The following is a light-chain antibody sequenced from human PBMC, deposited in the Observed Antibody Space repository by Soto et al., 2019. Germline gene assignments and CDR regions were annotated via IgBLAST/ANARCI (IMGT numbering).Light chain of an antibody. CDR3: QQSHGIPYT. J-gene: IGKJ2*01. Sequence: DIQMTQSPSSLSASVGDRVTITCRASQTISSYLNWYQQKPGKAPKLLIYAASSLQSGVPSRFRGSGYGTDFTLTISSLQPEDFATYYCQQSHGIPYTFGQGTKLEIK. CDR2: AAS. CDR1: QTISSY. V-gene: IGKV1-39*01.